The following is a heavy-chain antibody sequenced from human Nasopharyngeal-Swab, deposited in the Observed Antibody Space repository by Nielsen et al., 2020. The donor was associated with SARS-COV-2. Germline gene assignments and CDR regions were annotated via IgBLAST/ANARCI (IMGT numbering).Heavy chain of an antibody. V-gene: IGHV1-24*01. J-gene: IGHJ4*02. D-gene: IGHD3-22*01. CDR3: ATVYYDSSGRAYFDY. CDR2: FDPEDGET. CDR1: GYTLTELS. Sequence: ASVKVSCKVSGYTLTELSMHWVRQAPGKGLEWMGGFDPEDGETIYAQKFQGRVTMTEDTSTDTAYTELSSLRSEDTAVYYCATVYYDSSGRAYFDYWGQGTLVTVSS.